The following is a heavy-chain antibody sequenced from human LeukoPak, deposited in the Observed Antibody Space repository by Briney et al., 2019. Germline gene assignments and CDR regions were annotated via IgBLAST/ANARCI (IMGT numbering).Heavy chain of an antibody. CDR1: GFTFTAFA. J-gene: IGHJ4*02. CDR3: AREGDSGWIDF. CDR2: INTGSTFM. D-gene: IGHD6-19*01. Sequence: PGGSLRLSCAASGFTFTAFAKNWVRQAPGKGLEWVSSINTGSTFMYYADSVQGRFTVSRDNAKNLLYLHMNSLRVEDTAVYYCAREGDSGWIDFWGQGTLVTVSS. V-gene: IGHV3-21*06.